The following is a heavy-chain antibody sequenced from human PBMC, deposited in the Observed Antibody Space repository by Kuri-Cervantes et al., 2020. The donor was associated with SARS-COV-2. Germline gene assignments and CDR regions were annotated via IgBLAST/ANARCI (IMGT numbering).Heavy chain of an antibody. J-gene: IGHJ4*02. CDR1: GYTFTGYY. CDR2: INPNSGGT. D-gene: IGHD4/OR15-4a*01. Sequence: ASVKVSCKASGYTFTGYYMHWVRQAPGQGLEWMGWINPNSGGTNYAQKFQGWVTMTRETSISTVYMELGRLRSDDTAVYYCARGEGVGRLMVLFQWRGAGPLAFWGQGTLVTVSS. CDR3: ARGEGVGRLMVLFQWRGAGPLAF. V-gene: IGHV1-2*04.